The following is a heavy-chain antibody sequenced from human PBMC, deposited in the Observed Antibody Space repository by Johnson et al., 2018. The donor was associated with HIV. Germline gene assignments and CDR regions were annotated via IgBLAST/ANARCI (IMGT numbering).Heavy chain of an antibody. CDR2: ITGSGGST. J-gene: IGHJ3*02. Sequence: VQVVESGGGLVQPGGSLTLSCAAPGFSVSSYYMTWVRQAPGKGLEWVSAITGSGGSTYYADSVKGRFTISRDNSKNTLYLQMNSLRAEDTAVYYCAKGATYYYGSGSYYTGSAFDIWGQGTMVTVSS. CDR3: AKGATYYYGSGSYYTGSAFDI. CDR1: GFSVSSYY. D-gene: IGHD3-10*01. V-gene: IGHV3-23*04.